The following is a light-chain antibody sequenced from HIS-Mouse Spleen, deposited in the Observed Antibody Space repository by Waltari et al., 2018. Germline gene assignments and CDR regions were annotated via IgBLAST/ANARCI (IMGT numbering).Light chain of an antibody. CDR1: SSDVGGYNY. CDR2: DVS. V-gene: IGLV2-11*01. J-gene: IGLJ1*01. Sequence: QSALTQPRSVSGSPGQAVTIPCTGTSSDVGGYNYVLWSQPHPGKAPKLMIYDVSKRPSGVPDRFSGSKSGNTASLTISGLQAEDEADYYCCSYAGSYSYVFGTGTKVTVL. CDR3: CSYAGSYSYV.